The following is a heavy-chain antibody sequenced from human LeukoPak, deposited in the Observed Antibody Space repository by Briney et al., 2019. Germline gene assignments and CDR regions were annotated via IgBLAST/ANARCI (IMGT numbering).Heavy chain of an antibody. V-gene: IGHV4-39*07. CDR2: IYYSGST. Sequence: SETLSLTCTVSGGSISSSSYYWGWIRQPPGKGLEWIGSIYYSGSTYYNPSLKSRVTISVDTSKNQFSLKLSSVTAADTAVYYCARDLSLSGPYGGDYWGQGTLVTVSS. CDR3: ARDLSLSGPYGGDY. J-gene: IGHJ4*02. CDR1: GGSISSSSYY. D-gene: IGHD3-3*01.